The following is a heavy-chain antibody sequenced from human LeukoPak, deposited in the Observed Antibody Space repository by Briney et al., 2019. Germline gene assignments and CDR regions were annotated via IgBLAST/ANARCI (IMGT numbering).Heavy chain of an antibody. J-gene: IGHJ6*03. CDR2: INHSGST. CDR3: ARLASGWYPNYMDV. Sequence: PSETLSLTCTVSGYSISSGYYWGWIRQPPGKGLEWIGEINHSGSTNYNPSLKSRVTISVDTSKNQFSLKLSSVTAADTAVYYCARLASGWYPNYMDVWGKGTTVTISS. CDR1: GYSISSGYY. V-gene: IGHV4-38-2*02. D-gene: IGHD6-19*01.